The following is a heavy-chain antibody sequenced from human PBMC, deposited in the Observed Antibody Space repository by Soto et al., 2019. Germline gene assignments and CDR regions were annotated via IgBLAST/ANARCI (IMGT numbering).Heavy chain of an antibody. V-gene: IGHV3-7*01. D-gene: IGHD3-22*01. CDR3: ARLVLPYYGSSGYWFH. J-gene: IGHJ4*02. CDR1: GFTFSNYW. CDR2: INQDGSEE. Sequence: GGSLRLSCAASGFTFSNYWMSWVRQPPGKGLECVANINQDGSEEYYVDSVKGRFFISRDNAENSLYLQMDSLRAEDTAVYHCARLVLPYYGSSGYWFHWGQGTPVTVSS.